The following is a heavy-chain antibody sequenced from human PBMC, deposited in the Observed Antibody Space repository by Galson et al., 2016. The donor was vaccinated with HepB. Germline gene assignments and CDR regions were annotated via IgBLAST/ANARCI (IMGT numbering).Heavy chain of an antibody. D-gene: IGHD3-22*01. Sequence: SLRLSCAASGFTLSSYQMNWVRQAPGKGLEWVLYISSSGNTIYYADAVKGRFTISRDNAKNSLYLQMNSLRAEDTAVYYCAREVGRKVVINSDAFDMWGQGTMVTVSS. V-gene: IGHV3-48*03. CDR2: ISSSGNTI. J-gene: IGHJ3*02. CDR3: AREVGRKVVINSDAFDM. CDR1: GFTLSSYQ.